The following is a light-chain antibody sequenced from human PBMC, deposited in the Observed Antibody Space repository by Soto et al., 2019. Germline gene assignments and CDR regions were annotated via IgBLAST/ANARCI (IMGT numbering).Light chain of an antibody. J-gene: IGKJ2*01. CDR3: QQYDRT. CDR1: QTIANS. V-gene: IGKV1-33*01. CDR2: DTS. Sequence: DIQMTQSPSSLSASVGDRVTITCQASQTIANSLNWYQHKPGKPPKLLIYDTSKLETGVPSRFSVSGSGTDFTFTINSLQPGDIATYYCQQYDRTFGQGTKLEIK.